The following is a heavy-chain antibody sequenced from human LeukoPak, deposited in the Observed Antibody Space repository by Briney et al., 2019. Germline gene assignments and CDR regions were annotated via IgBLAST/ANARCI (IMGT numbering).Heavy chain of an antibody. Sequence: ETLSLTCTVSGGSISSSSYYWGWIRQAPGKGLEWVASLGEDGGEKHYVDSVKGRFTISRDNGKNSLYLQMNSLRAEDTAVYYCARDRDRFFDYWGQGTLLTVSS. CDR1: GGSISSSSYY. CDR3: ARDRDRFFDY. D-gene: IGHD3-10*01. J-gene: IGHJ4*02. CDR2: LGEDGGEK. V-gene: IGHV3-7*04.